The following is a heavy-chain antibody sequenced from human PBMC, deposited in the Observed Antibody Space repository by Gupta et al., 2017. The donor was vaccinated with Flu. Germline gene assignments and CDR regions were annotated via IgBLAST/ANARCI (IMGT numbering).Heavy chain of an antibody. J-gene: IGHJ5*02. CDR2: IWYDGSNK. Sequence: QVQRVESGGGVVQPGRSLRLSCEASGFTFSSYGMNWGRQAPGKGLEWVAVIWYDGSNKYYADSVKGRFTISRDNSKNTLYLQMNSLRAEDTAVYYCARDPSYDFWSGSHWFDPWGQGTLVTVSS. V-gene: IGHV3-33*01. CDR3: ARDPSYDFWSGSHWFDP. D-gene: IGHD3-3*01. CDR1: GFTFSSYG.